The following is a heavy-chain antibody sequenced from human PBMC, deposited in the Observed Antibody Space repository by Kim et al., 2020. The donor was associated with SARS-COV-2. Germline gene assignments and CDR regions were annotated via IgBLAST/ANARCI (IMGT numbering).Heavy chain of an antibody. Sequence: SEALSLTCSVSGDPIASSSHSWGCIRQSPGKGLEWIATIIYGGSTSYNPSFTSQVTMSMDTSKNRFALELTSVTAADTAVYYCVGLAVVGWPTHDFWGQGTLVTVTS. CDR3: VGLAVVGWPTHDF. CDR1: GDPIASSSHS. CDR2: IIYGGST. D-gene: IGHD1-26*01. V-gene: IGHV4-39*01. J-gene: IGHJ4*02.